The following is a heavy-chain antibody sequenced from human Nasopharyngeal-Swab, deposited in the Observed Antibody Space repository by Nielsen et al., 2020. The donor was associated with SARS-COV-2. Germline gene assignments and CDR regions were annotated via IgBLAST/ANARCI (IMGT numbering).Heavy chain of an antibody. Sequence: GESLKISCKGSGYSFTSCWIGWVRQMPGKGLEWMGIIYPGDSDTRYSPSFQGQVTISADKSISTAYLQWSSLKASDTAMYYCARRVGYCSGGSCYFDYWGQGTLVTVSS. J-gene: IGHJ4*02. CDR3: ARRVGYCSGGSCYFDY. CDR2: IYPGDSDT. V-gene: IGHV5-51*01. D-gene: IGHD2-15*01. CDR1: GYSFTSCW.